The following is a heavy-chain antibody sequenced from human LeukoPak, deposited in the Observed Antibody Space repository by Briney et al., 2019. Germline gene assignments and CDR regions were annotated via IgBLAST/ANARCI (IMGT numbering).Heavy chain of an antibody. CDR3: ARDQAYATSGYRPWAFDI. V-gene: IGHV3-7*01. CDR2: IKQDGSEK. J-gene: IGHJ3*02. Sequence: GGSLRLSCVASGFTFHTYWMSWVRQAPGKGLERVANIKQDGSEKYYVGSVKGRFTISRDNAKNSLYVQMNSLRAEDTAVYYCARDQAYATSGYRPWAFDIWGQGTMVTVSS. D-gene: IGHD3-22*01. CDR1: GFTFHTYW.